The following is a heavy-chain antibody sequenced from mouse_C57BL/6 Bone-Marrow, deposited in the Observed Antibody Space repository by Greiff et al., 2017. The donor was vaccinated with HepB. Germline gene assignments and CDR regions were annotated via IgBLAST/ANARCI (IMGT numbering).Heavy chain of an antibody. Sequence: VQLQQSGAELVRPGTSVKVSCKASGYAFTNYLIEWVKQRPGQGLEWIGVINPGSGGTNYNEKFKGKATLTADKSSSTAYMQLSSLTSEDSAVYFCALIFAYWGQGTLVTVSA. J-gene: IGHJ3*01. CDR1: GYAFTNYL. CDR2: INPGSGGT. CDR3: ALIFAY. V-gene: IGHV1-54*01.